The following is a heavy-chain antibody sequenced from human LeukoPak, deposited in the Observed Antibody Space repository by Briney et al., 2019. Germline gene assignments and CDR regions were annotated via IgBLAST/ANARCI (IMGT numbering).Heavy chain of an antibody. D-gene: IGHD3-16*01. CDR2: IIPIFGTA. CDR3: VRVDEWMLHDI. Sequence: GASVNVSCKASGGTFSSYAISWVRQAPGQGLEWMGGIIPIFGTANYAQKFQGRVTITTDESTSTAYMELSSLRSEDTAVYYCVRVDEWMLHDIWGQGTMVTVSS. V-gene: IGHV1-69*05. CDR1: GGTFSSYA. J-gene: IGHJ3*02.